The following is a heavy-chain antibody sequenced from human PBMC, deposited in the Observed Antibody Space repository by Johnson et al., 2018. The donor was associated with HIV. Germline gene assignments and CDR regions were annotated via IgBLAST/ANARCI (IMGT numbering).Heavy chain of an antibody. Sequence: QMLLVESGGGVVQPGRSLRLSCAASGFPFSSYAMHWVRQAPGKGLEWVAVISYDGSNKYYADSVKGRFTISRDKSKNTLYLQMNSLRADDTAVYYCARGIAAAAMTLHAFDIWGQGTLVTVSS. J-gene: IGHJ3*02. CDR2: ISYDGSNK. CDR1: GFPFSSYA. D-gene: IGHD6-13*01. V-gene: IGHV3-30*14. CDR3: ARGIAAAAMTLHAFDI.